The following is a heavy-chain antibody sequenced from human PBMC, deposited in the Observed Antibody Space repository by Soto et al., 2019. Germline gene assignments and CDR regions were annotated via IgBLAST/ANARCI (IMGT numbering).Heavy chain of an antibody. CDR1: GFTFSSYG. J-gene: IGHJ4*02. V-gene: IGHV3-30*18. D-gene: IGHD3-22*01. CDR2: ISYDGSNK. CDR3: AKDYYDSSGYFVY. Sequence: QVQLVESGGGVVQPGRSLRLSCAASGFTFSSYGMHWVRQAPGKGLEWVAVISYDGSNKYYADSVKGRFTISRDNSKNMLYLQMSSLRAEDTAVYYCAKDYYDSSGYFVYWGQGTLVTVSS.